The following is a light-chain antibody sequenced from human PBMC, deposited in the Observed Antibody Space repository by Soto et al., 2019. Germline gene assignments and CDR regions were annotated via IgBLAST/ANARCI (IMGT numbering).Light chain of an antibody. CDR2: SNY. CDR3: AAWDDILNGYV. Sequence: QSVLTQPPSASATPGQRVTISCSGSSSNIGSNTVNWYQQLPGTAPKLVIYSNYDRPSGVPDRFSGSTSGTSASLVIRGLQSEDEADYYCAAWDDILNGYVFGGGTKVTVL. V-gene: IGLV1-44*01. J-gene: IGLJ1*01. CDR1: SSNIGSNT.